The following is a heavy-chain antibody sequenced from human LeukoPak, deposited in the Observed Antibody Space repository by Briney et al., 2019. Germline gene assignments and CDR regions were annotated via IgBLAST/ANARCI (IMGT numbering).Heavy chain of an antibody. CDR2: ISYDGSNK. J-gene: IGHJ4*02. CDR1: GFTFSSYG. CDR3: AKVFTFGGVIGLPDY. Sequence: GGSLRLSCAASGFTFSSYGMHWVRQAPGKGLEWVAVISYDGSNKYYADSVKGRFTISRDNSKNTLYLQMNSLRAEDTAVYYCAKVFTFGGVIGLPDYWGQGTLVTVSS. V-gene: IGHV3-30*18. D-gene: IGHD3-16*02.